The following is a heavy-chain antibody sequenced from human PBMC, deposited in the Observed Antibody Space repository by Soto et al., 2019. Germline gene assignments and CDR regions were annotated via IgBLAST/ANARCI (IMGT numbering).Heavy chain of an antibody. Sequence: QVQLQESGPGLVKPSETLSLTCSFSGGSMSRYYWSWIRQPPGKGLEWIGNIHETGSTNYNATLKHRVTISLDTSKSAFTLHLTSVTAADTSVYYCARDVRPTGLAYFDLWGRGTLVTVSS. CDR2: IHETGST. CDR1: GGSMSRYY. V-gene: IGHV4-59*01. D-gene: IGHD1-1*01. J-gene: IGHJ2*01. CDR3: ARDVRPTGLAYFDL.